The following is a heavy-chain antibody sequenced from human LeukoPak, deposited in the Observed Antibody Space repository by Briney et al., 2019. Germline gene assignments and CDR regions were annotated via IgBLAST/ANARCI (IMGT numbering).Heavy chain of an antibody. J-gene: IGHJ4*02. V-gene: IGHV1-2*02. CDR3: AREGLTGYEYDY. D-gene: IGHD3-9*01. Sequence: ASVKVSCKASGYTFTGYYMHWVRQAPGQGLEWMGWINPNSGGTNYAQKFQGRVTMTRDTSISTAYMELSRLRSDGTAVYYCAREGLTGYEYDYWGQGTLVTVSS. CDR1: GYTFTGYY. CDR2: INPNSGGT.